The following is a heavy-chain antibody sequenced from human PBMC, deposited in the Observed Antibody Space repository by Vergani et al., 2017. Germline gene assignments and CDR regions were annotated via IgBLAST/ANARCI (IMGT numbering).Heavy chain of an antibody. D-gene: IGHD2-15*01. CDR3: ASGTRSGYCSGGSCYSSNLDY. J-gene: IGHJ4*02. Sequence: QVQLVQSGAEVKKPGSSVKVSCKASGGTFSSYAISWVRQAPGQGLEWMGGIIPIFGTANYAQKFQGRVTITADEATSTAYVELSSLRSEDTAVYYCASGTRSGYCSGGSCYSSNLDYWGQGTLVTVSS. CDR1: GGTFSSYA. V-gene: IGHV1-69*01. CDR2: IIPIFGTA.